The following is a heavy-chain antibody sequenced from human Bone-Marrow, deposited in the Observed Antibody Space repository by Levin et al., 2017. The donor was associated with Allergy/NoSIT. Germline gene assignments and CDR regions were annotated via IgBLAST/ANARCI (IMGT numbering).Heavy chain of an antibody. V-gene: IGHV3-30*18. CDR1: GFTFSGDD. J-gene: IGHJ3*01. CDR2: RSFDGTNK. CDR3: AKFSRQSDGAFDV. D-gene: IGHD6-13*01. Sequence: GASVKVSCAASGFTFSGDDMHWVRQAPGKGLEWVSLRSFDGTNKYYADSVKGRFTISMDDSKNTLYLQMNNLIVEDTGVYYCAKFSRQSDGAFDVWGPGTMVTVSA.